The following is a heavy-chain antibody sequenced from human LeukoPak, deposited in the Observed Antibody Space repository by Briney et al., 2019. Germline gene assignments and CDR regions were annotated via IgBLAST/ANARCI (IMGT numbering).Heavy chain of an antibody. Sequence: GGSLRLSCAASGFTFSSYAMSWVRQAPGKGLEWVSANSGSGGSTYYADSAKGRFAISRDDSKNTLYLQMNSLRAEDTAVYYCARNLPERSRLITMIRGVRSWFDPWGQGTLVTVSS. J-gene: IGHJ5*02. V-gene: IGHV3-23*01. CDR3: ARNLPERSRLITMIRGVRSWFDP. D-gene: IGHD3-10*01. CDR1: GFTFSSYA. CDR2: NSGSGGST.